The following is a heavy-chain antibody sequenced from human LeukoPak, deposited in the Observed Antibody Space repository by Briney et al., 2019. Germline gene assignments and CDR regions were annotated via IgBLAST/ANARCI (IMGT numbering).Heavy chain of an antibody. Sequence: GGSLRLSCAASGFTFSSYSMNWVRQAPGKGLGWVSYISSSSSTIYYADSVKGRFTISRDNAKNSLYLQMNSLRAEDTAVYYCARDFSLTRLERPFDYWGQGTLVTVSS. CDR3: ARDFSLTRLERPFDY. CDR2: ISSSSSTI. CDR1: GFTFSSYS. D-gene: IGHD1-1*01. J-gene: IGHJ4*02. V-gene: IGHV3-48*04.